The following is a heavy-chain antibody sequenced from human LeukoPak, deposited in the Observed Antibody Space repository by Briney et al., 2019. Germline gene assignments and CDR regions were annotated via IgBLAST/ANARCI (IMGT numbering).Heavy chain of an antibody. D-gene: IGHD3-10*01. Sequence: PSETLSLTCAVSGVSISTYYWSWIRQPPGKGLEWIGYIYSSGSTSYNPSLKSRVTISIDTSKIQFSLKVSSVTAGVTAVYDCARSAGDIWGQGTLVTVSS. J-gene: IGHJ4*02. V-gene: IGHV4-59*01. CDR1: GVSISTYY. CDR3: ARSAGDI. CDR2: IYSSGST.